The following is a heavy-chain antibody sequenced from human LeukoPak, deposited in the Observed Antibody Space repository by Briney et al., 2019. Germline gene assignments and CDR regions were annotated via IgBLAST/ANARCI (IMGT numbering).Heavy chain of an antibody. CDR2: ISVYNVNT. Sequence: ASVKVSCKASGYTFTSYGISRVRQAPGQGLEWLGWISVYNVNTNYAQKLQGRVTMTTDTSTSTVYMELRSLRSDDTAVYYCARDYSGYDGFDYWGQGTLVTVSS. J-gene: IGHJ4*02. D-gene: IGHD5-12*01. V-gene: IGHV1-18*01. CDR1: GYTFTSYG. CDR3: ARDYSGYDGFDY.